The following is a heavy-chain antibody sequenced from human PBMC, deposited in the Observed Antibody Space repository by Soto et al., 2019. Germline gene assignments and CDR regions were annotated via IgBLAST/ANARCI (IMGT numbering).Heavy chain of an antibody. D-gene: IGHD6-6*01. CDR3: ARGGVAARPPYYYYYMDV. CDR1: GYTFTSYD. Sequence: QVQLVQSGAEVKKPGASVKVSCKASGYTFTSYDINWVRQATGQGLEWMGWMNPNSGNTGYAQKFQGRVTMTRNTSISTAYMELRSLRSEDTAVYYCARGGVAARPPYYYYYMDVWGKGTTVTVSS. V-gene: IGHV1-8*01. CDR2: MNPNSGNT. J-gene: IGHJ6*03.